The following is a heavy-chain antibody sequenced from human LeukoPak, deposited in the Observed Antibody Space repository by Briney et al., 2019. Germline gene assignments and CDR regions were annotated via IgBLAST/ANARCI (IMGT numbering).Heavy chain of an antibody. CDR3: ARLESSSWPPPFDY. CDR1: GGSFGNNY. Sequence: SETLSLTCAAYGGSFGNNYCNWVRQVPGKGLEWIAEMHHSGKTNFNPSLKSRVAMSLDTSKNQFSLRLSSVTAADTAVYYCARLESSSWPPPFDYWGQGTLVTVSS. D-gene: IGHD6-13*01. J-gene: IGHJ4*02. V-gene: IGHV4-34*01. CDR2: MHHSGKT.